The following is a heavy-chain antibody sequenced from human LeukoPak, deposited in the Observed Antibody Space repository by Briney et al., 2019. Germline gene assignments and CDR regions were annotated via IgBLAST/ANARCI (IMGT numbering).Heavy chain of an antibody. CDR1: GFTFDDYA. CDR3: AKDSAVVDISMAFDY. V-gene: IGHV3-9*01. D-gene: IGHD3-22*01. J-gene: IGHJ4*02. Sequence: GGSLRLSCAASGFTFDDYAMHWVRQAPGKGLEWVSGISWNSGSIGYADSVKGRFTISRDNAKNSLYLQMNSLRAEDTALYYCAKDSAVVDISMAFDYWGQGTLVTVSS. CDR2: ISWNSGSI.